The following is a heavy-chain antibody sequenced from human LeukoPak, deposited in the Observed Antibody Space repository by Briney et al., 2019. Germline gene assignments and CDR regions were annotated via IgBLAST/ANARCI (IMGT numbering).Heavy chain of an antibody. J-gene: IGHJ5*02. CDR2: INHSGST. D-gene: IGHD3-22*01. CDR1: GFTFSSYG. CDR3: ARRKTYYYDSSGYYNWFDP. V-gene: IGHV4-34*01. Sequence: PGGTLRLSCAASGFTFSSYGMSWVRQAPGKGLEWIGEINHSGSTNYNPSLKSRVTISVDTSKNQFSLKLSSVTAADTAVYYCARRKTYYYDSSGYYNWFDPWGQGTLVTVSS.